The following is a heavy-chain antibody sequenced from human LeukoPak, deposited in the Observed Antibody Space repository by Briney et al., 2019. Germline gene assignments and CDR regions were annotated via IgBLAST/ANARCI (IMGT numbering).Heavy chain of an antibody. CDR2: IYHSGSA. V-gene: IGHV4-30-2*01. CDR1: GGSISSGGYS. Sequence: SQTLSLTCTVSGGSISSGGYSWSWIRQPPGKGLEWIGYIYHSGSAYYNPSLKSRDSMSVDRPKNQFSLKLGSVTAADTAVYYCARAQFNWIDPWGQGTLVTVSS. CDR3: ARAQFNWIDP. J-gene: IGHJ5*02.